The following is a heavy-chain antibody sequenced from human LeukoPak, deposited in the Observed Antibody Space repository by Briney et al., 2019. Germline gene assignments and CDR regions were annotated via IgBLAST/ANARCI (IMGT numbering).Heavy chain of an antibody. Sequence: ASVKVSCKASGGTFSSYAISWVRQAPGQGLEWMGRIIPILGIANYAQKFQGRVTITADKSTSTAYMELSSLRSEDTAVYYCARVSGAYCGGDCYFSHWGQGTLVTVSS. D-gene: IGHD2-21*01. CDR1: GGTFSSYA. CDR2: IIPILGIA. V-gene: IGHV1-69*04. J-gene: IGHJ4*02. CDR3: ARVSGAYCGGDCYFSH.